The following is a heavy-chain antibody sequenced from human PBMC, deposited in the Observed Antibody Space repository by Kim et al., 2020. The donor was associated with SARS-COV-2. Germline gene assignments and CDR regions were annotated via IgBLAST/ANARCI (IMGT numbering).Heavy chain of an antibody. J-gene: IGHJ3*02. D-gene: IGHD6-19*01. Sequence: GGSLRLSCAASGFTFSSYAMSWVRQAPGKGLEWVSAISGSGGSTYYADSVKGRFTISRDNSKNTLYLQMNSLRAEDTAVYYCAKEGGDSSGWYSRSDAFDIWGQGTMVTVSS. V-gene: IGHV3-23*01. CDR1: GFTFSSYA. CDR3: AKEGGDSSGWYSRSDAFDI. CDR2: ISGSGGST.